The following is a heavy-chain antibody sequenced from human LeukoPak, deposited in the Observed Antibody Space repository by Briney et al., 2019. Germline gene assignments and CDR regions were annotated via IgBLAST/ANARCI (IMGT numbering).Heavy chain of an antibody. D-gene: IGHD5-24*01. CDR2: IYYSGST. CDR3: ARPGDGYNFFDY. J-gene: IGHJ4*02. V-gene: IGHV4-39*01. Sequence: SETLSLTCTVSGDSFTRSTYYWGWIRQPPGKGLEWIGSIYYSGSTYYNPSLKSRVTISVDTSKNQFSLKLSSVTAADTAVYYCARPGDGYNFFDYWGQGTLVTVSS. CDR1: GDSFTRSTYY.